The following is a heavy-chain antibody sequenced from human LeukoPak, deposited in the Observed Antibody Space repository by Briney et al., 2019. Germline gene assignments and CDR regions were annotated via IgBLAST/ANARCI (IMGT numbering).Heavy chain of an antibody. CDR1: GFTFRSYA. CDR3: ARTDYGGNIDY. D-gene: IGHD4-23*01. CDR2: IYSGGST. V-gene: IGHV3-53*01. J-gene: IGHJ4*02. Sequence: GGSLRLSCAASGFTFRSYAMSWVRQAPGKGLEWVSVIYSGGSTYYADSVKGRFTISRDNSKNTLYLQMNSLRAEDTAVYYCARTDYGGNIDYWGQGTLVTVSS.